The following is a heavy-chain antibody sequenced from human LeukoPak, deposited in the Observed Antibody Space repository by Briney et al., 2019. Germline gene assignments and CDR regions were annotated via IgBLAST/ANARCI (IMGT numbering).Heavy chain of an antibody. CDR1: GASISSDY. CDR3: ARYLRQPGTFYLYH. Sequence: SETLSLTCTVSGASISSDYWTWIRQPPGMRLEWIGYIYYSGSTNYNPSLKSRVTMSVDTSRNQFSLELPSVTAADSAVYYCARYLRQPGTFYLYHWGQGTLVTVSS. CDR2: IYYSGST. J-gene: IGHJ4*02. D-gene: IGHD3-16*01. V-gene: IGHV4-59*01.